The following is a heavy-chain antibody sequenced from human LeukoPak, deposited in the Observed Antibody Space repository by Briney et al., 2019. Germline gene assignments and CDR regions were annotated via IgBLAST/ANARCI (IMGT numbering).Heavy chain of an antibody. J-gene: IGHJ4*02. CDR3: ARVETGDFDY. D-gene: IGHD1-1*01. Sequence: SVKVSCKXSGGTFSSYAISWVRQAPGQGLEWMGGIIPIFGTANYAQKFQGRVTMTRNTSISTAYMELSSLRSEDTAVYYCARVETGDFDYWGQGTLVTVSS. CDR1: GGTFSSYA. CDR2: IIPIFGTA. V-gene: IGHV1-69*05.